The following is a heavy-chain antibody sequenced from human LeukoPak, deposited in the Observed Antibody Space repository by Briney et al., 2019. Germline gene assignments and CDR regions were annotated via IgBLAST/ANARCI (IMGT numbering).Heavy chain of an antibody. V-gene: IGHV3-7*01. CDR1: GFTFRSYW. J-gene: IGHJ6*03. D-gene: IGHD6-25*01. Sequence: GGSLRLSCAASGFTFRSYWMSWVRQSPGKGLEWVASIRQDAIEEYYVDSVRGRFTISRDNAKNSLSLQMNSLRAEGTAIYYCARARTLYSGSPAHMDVWGKGTTVTVSS. CDR3: ARARTLYSGSPAHMDV. CDR2: IRQDAIEE.